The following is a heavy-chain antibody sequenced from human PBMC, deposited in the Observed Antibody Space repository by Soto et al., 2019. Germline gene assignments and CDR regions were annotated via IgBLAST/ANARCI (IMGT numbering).Heavy chain of an antibody. CDR2: ISGSGGST. Sequence: EVQLLESGGGLVQPGGSLRLSCAASGFTFSSYAMSWVRQAPGKGLEWVSAISGSGGSTYYADSVKGRFTISRDNSKNTLYLQMNSLRAEDTAVYYCAKARYCSITSCYPPGWFDPWGQGTLVTVSS. J-gene: IGHJ5*02. D-gene: IGHD2-2*01. CDR3: AKARYCSITSCYPPGWFDP. V-gene: IGHV3-23*01. CDR1: GFTFSSYA.